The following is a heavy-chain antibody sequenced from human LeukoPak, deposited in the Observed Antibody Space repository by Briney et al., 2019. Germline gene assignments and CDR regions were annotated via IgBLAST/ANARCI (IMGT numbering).Heavy chain of an antibody. V-gene: IGHV1-18*01. Sequence: GASVKVSCEASGYTFTNYGISWVRQAPGQGLEWMGWISAYNGNTNYAQKLQGRVTMTTDTSTRTAYMELRSLRSDDTAVYYCARSTELPRPYAFDIWGQGTMVTVSS. CDR3: ARSTELPRPYAFDI. D-gene: IGHD1-26*01. J-gene: IGHJ3*02. CDR1: GYTFTNYG. CDR2: ISAYNGNT.